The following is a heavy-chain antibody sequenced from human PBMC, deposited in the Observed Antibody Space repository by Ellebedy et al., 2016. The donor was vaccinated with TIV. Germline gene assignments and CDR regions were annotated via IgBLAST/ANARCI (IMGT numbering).Heavy chain of an antibody. Sequence: GESLKISCVASGFTFNSYSMNWVRLAPGKGLEWVSSISSSSTYIYYADSVKGRFTISRDNAEKSLYLQMSSLRAEDTAVYYCAREGKYDDYERPFDVWGQGTLVTVSS. D-gene: IGHD4-17*01. CDR3: AREGKYDDYERPFDV. CDR2: ISSSSTYI. CDR1: GFTFNSYS. J-gene: IGHJ3*01. V-gene: IGHV3-21*01.